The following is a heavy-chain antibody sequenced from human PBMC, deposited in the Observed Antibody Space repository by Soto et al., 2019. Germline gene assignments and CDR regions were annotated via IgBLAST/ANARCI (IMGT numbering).Heavy chain of an antibody. V-gene: IGHV3-30-3*01. J-gene: IGHJ4*02. D-gene: IGHD3-16*02. CDR1: GFTFSSYA. Sequence: GGSLRLSCAASGFTFSSYAMHWVRQAPGKGLEWVAVISYDGSNKYYADSVEGRFTISRDNSKNTLYLQMNSLRAEDPAVYYCARARTPLRLGELSPQFDYWGQGTLVTVSS. CDR3: ARARTPLRLGELSPQFDY. CDR2: ISYDGSNK.